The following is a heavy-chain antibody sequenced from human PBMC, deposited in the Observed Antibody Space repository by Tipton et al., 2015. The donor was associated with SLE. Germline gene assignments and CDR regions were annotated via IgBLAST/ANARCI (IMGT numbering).Heavy chain of an antibody. V-gene: IGHV4-31*03. CDR1: GGSISSGGHY. CDR3: ARRDGGGYFDL. J-gene: IGHJ2*01. Sequence: TLSLTCTVSGGSISSGGHYWSWTRQHPGKGLEWIGYIYYSGSTFYNPSLNSRVTISVDTSKNQFSLKLTSVTAADTAVYYCARRDGGGYFDLWGRGSLVTVSS. D-gene: IGHD3-16*01. CDR2: IYYSGST.